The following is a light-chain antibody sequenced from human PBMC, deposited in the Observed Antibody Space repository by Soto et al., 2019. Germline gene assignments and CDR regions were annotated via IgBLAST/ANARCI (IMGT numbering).Light chain of an antibody. J-gene: IGKJ2*01. Sequence: EIVLTQSPGTLSLSSGERATLSCRASQSVSSSYLAWYQQKPGQAPRLLIYGASSRATGIPDRFSGSGSGTDFTLIISRLEPEDFAVYYCQQYGSSLYTFGQGTKLEIK. CDR1: QSVSSSY. CDR2: GAS. V-gene: IGKV3-20*01. CDR3: QQYGSSLYT.